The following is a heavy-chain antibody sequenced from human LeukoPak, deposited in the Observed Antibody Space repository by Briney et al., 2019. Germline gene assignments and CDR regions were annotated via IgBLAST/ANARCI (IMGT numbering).Heavy chain of an antibody. CDR1: GFTFSSYE. J-gene: IGHJ4*02. Sequence: GGSLRLSCAASGFTFSSYEMNWARQAPGKGLEWVASIGPTGSDRYHADSIKGRFTISRDNANNFLYLQMNSLRAEDTAVYYCATETNGRHYDYWGQGTLLTVSS. CDR2: IGPTGSDR. D-gene: IGHD1-14*01. V-gene: IGHV3-48*03. CDR3: ATETNGRHYDY.